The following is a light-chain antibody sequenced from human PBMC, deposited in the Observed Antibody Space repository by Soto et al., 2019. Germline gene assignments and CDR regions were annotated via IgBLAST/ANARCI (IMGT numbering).Light chain of an antibody. CDR3: SSYTSSSTGV. CDR2: DIS. V-gene: IGLV2-14*01. J-gene: IGLJ2*01. Sequence: QSALTQPASVSGSPGQSITISCTGTSSDVGGYNYVSWYQQHPGTAPKLMIYDISNRPAGVSNRFSGSKSGNTASLTISGLQDEDEADYYCSSYTSSSTGVFGGGTKLTVL. CDR1: SSDVGGYNY.